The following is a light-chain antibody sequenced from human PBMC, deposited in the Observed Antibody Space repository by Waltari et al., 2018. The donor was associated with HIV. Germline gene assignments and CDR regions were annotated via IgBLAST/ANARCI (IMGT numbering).Light chain of an antibody. CDR1: QSVGVNY. J-gene: IGKJ5*01. V-gene: IGKV3-20*01. Sequence: EIVLTQSPDTLSLSPGERATLSCRASQSVGVNYLAWYQQKPGQAPSLLIYHASSRATGNPDRISGSGSATDFTLTISRREPEDFAVYYCQQYGSSPITFGQGTRLEI. CDR3: QQYGSSPIT. CDR2: HAS.